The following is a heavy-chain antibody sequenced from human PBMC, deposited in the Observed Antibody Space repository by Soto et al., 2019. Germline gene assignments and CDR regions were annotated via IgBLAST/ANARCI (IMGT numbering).Heavy chain of an antibody. CDR2: MYYSGST. CDR3: ARGYRQSGYSSSWVFDY. J-gene: IGHJ4*02. Sequence: QVQLRESGPGLVKPSQTLSLTCTVSGGSINSGGYYWNWIRQHPGKGLEWIAYMYYSGSTYYNPFLRSRVIKSADTSENHFALTLSAVTAADTAVYFCARGYRQSGYSSSWVFDYWGQGTLVNVSS. D-gene: IGHD6-13*01. V-gene: IGHV4-31*03. CDR1: GGSINSGGYY.